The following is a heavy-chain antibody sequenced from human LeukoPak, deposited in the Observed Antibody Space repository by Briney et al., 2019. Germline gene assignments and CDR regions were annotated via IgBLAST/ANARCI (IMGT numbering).Heavy chain of an antibody. V-gene: IGHV1-2*02. D-gene: IGHD3-22*01. CDR3: ARDPYYYERSGYYLNWFGP. Sequence: ASVKVSCKASGYTFTGYYMHWVRQAPGQGLEWMGWINPNSGGTNYAQKFQGRVTMTRDTSISTAYMELSRLRSDDTAVYYCARDPYYYERSGYYLNWFGPWGQGTLVTVSS. CDR2: INPNSGGT. CDR1: GYTFTGYY. J-gene: IGHJ5*02.